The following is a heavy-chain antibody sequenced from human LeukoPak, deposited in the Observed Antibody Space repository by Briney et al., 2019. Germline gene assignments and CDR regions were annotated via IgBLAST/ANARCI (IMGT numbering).Heavy chain of an antibody. CDR3: ARGVVPAAMSVAFDI. V-gene: IGHV3-21*01. J-gene: IGHJ3*02. D-gene: IGHD2-2*01. Sequence: GGSLRPSCAASGFTFSSYSMNWVRQAPGKGLEWVSSISSSSSYIYYADSVKGRFTISRDNAKNSLYLQMNSLRAEDTAVYYCARGVVPAAMSVAFDIWGQGTMVTVSS. CDR2: ISSSSSYI. CDR1: GFTFSSYS.